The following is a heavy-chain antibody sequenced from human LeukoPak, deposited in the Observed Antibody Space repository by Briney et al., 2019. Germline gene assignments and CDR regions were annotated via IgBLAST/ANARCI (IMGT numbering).Heavy chain of an antibody. D-gene: IGHD5-18*01. V-gene: IGHV3-30-3*01. CDR1: GFTFSSYA. CDR3: ARVVDTHFDY. J-gene: IGHJ4*02. Sequence: GGSLRLSCAASGFTFSSYAMHWVRQAPGKGLEWVAVISYDGSNKYYADSVKGRFTISRDNAKNTLYLQMNSLRAEDTAVYYCARVVDTHFDYWGQGTLVTVSS. CDR2: ISYDGSNK.